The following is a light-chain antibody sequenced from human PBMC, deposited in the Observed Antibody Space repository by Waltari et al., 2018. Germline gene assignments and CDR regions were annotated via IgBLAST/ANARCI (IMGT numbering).Light chain of an antibody. CDR2: KDS. CDR3: QTTDSSGAWA. Sequence: SHELTQPPSVSVSPGQTARITCSGDALSRQYAYWYQQKAGQAPVAVICKDSERPSGIHERFSGSTSGTTVTLTISGVQAEDEADYYCQTTDSSGAWAFGGGTKLTDL. V-gene: IGLV3-25*03. CDR1: ALSRQY. J-gene: IGLJ3*02.